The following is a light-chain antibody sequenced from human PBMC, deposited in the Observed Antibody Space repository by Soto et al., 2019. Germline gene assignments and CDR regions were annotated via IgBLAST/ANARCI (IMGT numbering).Light chain of an antibody. CDR2: DNN. J-gene: IGLJ2*01. CDR3: GTWDSSLSAFV. Sequence: QSVLTQPPSVSAAPGQKVTISCSGSSSNIGNNYVSWYQQLPGTAPKLLIYDNNKRPSGIPDRFSGSKPGTSATLGITGLQTGDEADYYCGTWDSSLSAFVFGGGTKLTVL. CDR1: SSNIGNNY. V-gene: IGLV1-51*01.